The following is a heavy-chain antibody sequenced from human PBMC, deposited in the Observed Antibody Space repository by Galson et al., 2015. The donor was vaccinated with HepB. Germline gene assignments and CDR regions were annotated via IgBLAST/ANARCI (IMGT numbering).Heavy chain of an antibody. CDR1: GYTFTSYY. D-gene: IGHD6-13*01. Sequence: SVKVSCKASGYTFTSYYMHWVRQAPGQGLEWMGIINPSGGSTSYAQKFQGRVTMTRDTSTGTVYMELSSLRSEDTAVYYCAVGGIAAAGTGYYYYGMDVWGQGTTVTVSS. CDR2: INPSGGST. J-gene: IGHJ6*02. CDR3: AVGGIAAAGTGYYYYGMDV. V-gene: IGHV1-46*03.